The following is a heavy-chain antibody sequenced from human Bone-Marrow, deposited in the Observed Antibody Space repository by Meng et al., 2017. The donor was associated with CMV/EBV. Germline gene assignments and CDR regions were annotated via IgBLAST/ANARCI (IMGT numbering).Heavy chain of an antibody. CDR1: GFTFSSYS. J-gene: IGHJ6*02. CDR3: ARDKAGYDYYSYHGLDV. V-gene: IGHV3-48*04. D-gene: IGHD2-21*02. Sequence: GESLKISCAASGFTFSSYSMNWVRQAPGKGLEWVSYISSSSSTIYYADSVKGRFTISRDNAKNSLYLQMNNLRVEDTAVYYCARDKAGYDYYSYHGLDVWAQGTTVTVSS. CDR2: ISSSSSTI.